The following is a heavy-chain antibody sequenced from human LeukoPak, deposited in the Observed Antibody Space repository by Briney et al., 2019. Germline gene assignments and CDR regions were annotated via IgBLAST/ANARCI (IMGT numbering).Heavy chain of an antibody. J-gene: IGHJ4*02. CDR2: IWYDGSNK. V-gene: IGHV3-33*01. Sequence: PGGSLRLSCAASGFTFSSYGMHWVRQAPAKGLEWVAVIWYDGSNKYYADSVKGRFTISRDNSKNTLYLQMNSLRAEDTAVYYCARDPTKYYYGSGSSLEVDYWGQGTLVTVSS. D-gene: IGHD3-10*01. CDR1: GFTFSSYG. CDR3: ARDPTKYYYGSGSSLEVDY.